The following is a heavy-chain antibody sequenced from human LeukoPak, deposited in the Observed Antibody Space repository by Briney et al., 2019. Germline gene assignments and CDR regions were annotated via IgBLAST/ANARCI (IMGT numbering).Heavy chain of an antibody. J-gene: IGHJ5*02. CDR2: IYDSGST. D-gene: IGHD4-17*01. Sequence: SETLSLTCTVSGGSIRSSYYYWGWIRQPPGKGLEWIGSIYDSGSTYYNPSLKRRVTISVDTSKNQFSLKLNSVTAADTAVYYCAREYGDDNWFDPWGQGTLVTVSS. CDR3: AREYGDDNWFDP. V-gene: IGHV4-39*02. CDR1: GGSIRSSYYY.